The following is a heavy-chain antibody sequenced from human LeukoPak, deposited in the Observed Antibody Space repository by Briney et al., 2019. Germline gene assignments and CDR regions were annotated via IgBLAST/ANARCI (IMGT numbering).Heavy chain of an antibody. Sequence: SETLSLTCSISGGSIFTYYWSWVRQPAGKGLEWIGRIHTGGSTNYSPSLKSRVTMSLDTSKNQFSLMLASVTAADTAVYYCARIFDRDVWGQGTLVTVSS. CDR3: ARIFDRDV. V-gene: IGHV4-4*07. CDR2: IHTGGST. CDR1: GGSIFTYY. J-gene: IGHJ3*01. D-gene: IGHD3-22*01.